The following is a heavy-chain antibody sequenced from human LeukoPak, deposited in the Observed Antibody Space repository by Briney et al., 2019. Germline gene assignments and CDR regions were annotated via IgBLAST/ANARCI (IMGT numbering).Heavy chain of an antibody. D-gene: IGHD2-2*01. CDR1: GFTFTSSA. Sequence: GTSVKVSCKASGFTFTSSAVQWVRQARGQRLEWIGWIVVGSGNTNYAQKFQERVTITRDMSTSTAYMELSSLRSEDTAVYYCAAVGYCSSTSCYGFDYWGREPWSPSPQ. CDR2: IVVGSGNT. V-gene: IGHV1-58*01. CDR3: AAVGYCSSTSCYGFDY. J-gene: IGHJ4*02.